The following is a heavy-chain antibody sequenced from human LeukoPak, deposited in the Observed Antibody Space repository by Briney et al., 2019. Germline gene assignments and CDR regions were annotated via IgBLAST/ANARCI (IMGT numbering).Heavy chain of an antibody. CDR3: ARGFRMVRGVMDWFDP. CDR2: INHSGST. J-gene: IGHJ5*02. D-gene: IGHD3-10*01. CDR1: GGSFSGYY. Sequence: SETLSLTCAVYGGSFSGYYWGWIRQPPGKGLEWIGEINHSGSTNYNPSLKSRVTISVDTSKNQFSLKLSSVTAADTAVYYCARGFRMVRGVMDWFDPWGQGTLVTVSS. V-gene: IGHV4-34*01.